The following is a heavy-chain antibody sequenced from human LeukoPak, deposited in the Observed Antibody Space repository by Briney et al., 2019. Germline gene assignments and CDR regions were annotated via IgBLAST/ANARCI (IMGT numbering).Heavy chain of an antibody. CDR1: GYTFTSYA. CDR3: AHGSSGYPIFDY. D-gene: IGHD3-22*01. Sequence: ASVKVSCKASGYTFTSYAMHWVRQAPGQRLEWMGWINAGNGNTKYSQKFQGRVTITRDTSASTANMELSSLRSEDTAVYYCAHGSSGYPIFDYWGQGTLVTVSS. J-gene: IGHJ4*02. V-gene: IGHV1-3*01. CDR2: INAGNGNT.